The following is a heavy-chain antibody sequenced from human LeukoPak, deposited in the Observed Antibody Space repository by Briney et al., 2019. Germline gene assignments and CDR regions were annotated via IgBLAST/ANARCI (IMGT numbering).Heavy chain of an antibody. CDR2: IDADGSSA. J-gene: IGHJ4*02. CDR3: ARGSYYFDY. V-gene: IGHV3-74*01. CDR1: GITFSYYW. Sequence: PGGSLRLSCAASGITFSYYWMHWVRQAPGKGLVWVSRIDADGSSATYADSVKGRLTISRDNAKNTLYLQMNSLRAEDTAVYYCARGSYYFDYWGQATLVTVSS.